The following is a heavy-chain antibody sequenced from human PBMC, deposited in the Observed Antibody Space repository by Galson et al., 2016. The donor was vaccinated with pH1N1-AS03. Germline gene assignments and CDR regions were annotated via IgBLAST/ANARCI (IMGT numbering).Heavy chain of an antibody. CDR3: ARDDYGGTSRLDY. J-gene: IGHJ4*01. CDR2: INQNGHME. CDR1: GITFSTYW. V-gene: IGHV3-7*01. D-gene: IGHD4-23*01. Sequence: SLRLSCAASGITFSTYWMSWVRQAPGKGLEWAANINQNGHMEYVDSVKGRFTISRDDSKNTLSLQMNTLRSDDTAVYYCARDDYGGTSRLDYWGHGILVTVSS.